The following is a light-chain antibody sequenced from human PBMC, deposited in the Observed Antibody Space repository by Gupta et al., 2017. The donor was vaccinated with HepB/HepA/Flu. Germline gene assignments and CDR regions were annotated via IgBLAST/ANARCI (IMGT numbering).Light chain of an antibody. CDR3: RQVKHRPRT. V-gene: IGKV2-30*01. CDR2: QVS. J-gene: IGKJ1*01. CDR1: QSLVYRGGVSY. Sequence: DVVMTQSPLSLPVTLGQPASISCRSNQSLVYRGGVSYLNWFQQRPGQSPRRLIYQVSYRDSGVPDRFSGSGSGTDFTLKIIGVEAEDFGIYYCRQVKHRPRTFGPGTRVEIK.